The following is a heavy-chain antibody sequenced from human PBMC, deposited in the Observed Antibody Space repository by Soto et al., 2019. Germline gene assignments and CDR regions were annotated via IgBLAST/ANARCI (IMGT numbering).Heavy chain of an antibody. V-gene: IGHV3-30-3*01. Sequence: GSLRLSCAASGFTFSSYAMHWVRQAPGKGLEWVAVISYDGSNKYYADSVKGRFTISRDNSKNTLYLQMNSLRAEDTAVYYCARVAAIVVVVAATGFDYWGQGTLVTVSS. J-gene: IGHJ4*02. CDR3: ARVAAIVVVVAATGFDY. CDR2: ISYDGSNK. D-gene: IGHD2-15*01. CDR1: GFTFSSYA.